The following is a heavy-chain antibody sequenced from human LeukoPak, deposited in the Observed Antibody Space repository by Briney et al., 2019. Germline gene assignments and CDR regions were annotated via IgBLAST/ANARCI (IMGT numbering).Heavy chain of an antibody. CDR1: GYTFTSYD. J-gene: IGHJ6*03. V-gene: IGHV1-8*03. D-gene: IGHD7-27*01. CDR2: MNPNSGNT. CDR3: ARGLLGIAYYYYYYMDV. Sequence: ASVKVSCKASGYTFTSYDINWVRQATGQGLEWMGWMNPNSGNTGYAQKFQGRVTITRSTSISTAYMELSSLRSEDTAVYYCARGLLGIAYYYYYYMDVWGKGTTVTVSS.